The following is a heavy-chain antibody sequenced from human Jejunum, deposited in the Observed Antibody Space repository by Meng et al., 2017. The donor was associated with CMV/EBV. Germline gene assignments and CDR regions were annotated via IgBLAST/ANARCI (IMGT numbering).Heavy chain of an antibody. CDR3: ARNLYSYGSNWFDP. J-gene: IGHJ5*02. Sequence: IISGYYWGWLRQPLGKGLAGKGLEWIGSIYYIGSPNYNPSLESRVTISIDTSKNQFSLRLTSVTAADTAVYYCARNLYSYGSNWFDPWGQGTLVTVSS. CDR2: IYYIGSP. V-gene: IGHV4-39*01. D-gene: IGHD3-16*01. CDR1: IISGYY.